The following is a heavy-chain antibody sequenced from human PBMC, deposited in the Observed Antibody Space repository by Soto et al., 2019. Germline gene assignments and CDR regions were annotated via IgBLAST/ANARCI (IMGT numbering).Heavy chain of an antibody. CDR3: ARDGYCSGGSCYISTVGPAFDI. CDR1: GFTFSSYA. V-gene: IGHV3-64*01. D-gene: IGHD2-15*01. CDR2: ISSNGGST. Sequence: EVQLVESGGGLVQPGGSLRLSCAASGFTFSSYAMHWVRQAPGKGLEYVSAISSNGGSTYYANSVKGRFTIPRDNSKNTLYLQMGSLRAEDMAVYYCARDGYCSGGSCYISTVGPAFDIWGQGTMVTVSS. J-gene: IGHJ3*02.